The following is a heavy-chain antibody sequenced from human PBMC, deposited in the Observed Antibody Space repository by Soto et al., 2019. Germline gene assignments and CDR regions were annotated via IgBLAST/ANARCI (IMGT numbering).Heavy chain of an antibody. CDR1: GYTFTSCG. Sequence: GASVKVSCKASGYTFTSCGISWVRQAPGQGLEWMGWISAYNGNTNYAQKLQGRVTMTTDTSTSTAYMELRSLRSDDTAVYYCARARDPIFGVVKFDYWGQGTLVTVSS. CDR3: ARARDPIFGVVKFDY. D-gene: IGHD3-3*01. J-gene: IGHJ4*02. CDR2: ISAYNGNT. V-gene: IGHV1-18*01.